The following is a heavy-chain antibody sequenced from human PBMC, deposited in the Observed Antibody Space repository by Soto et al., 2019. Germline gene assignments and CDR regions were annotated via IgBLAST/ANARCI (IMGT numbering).Heavy chain of an antibody. CDR3: AKVGSSGWYVGNWFDP. D-gene: IGHD6-13*01. V-gene: IGHV3-23*01. Sequence: GGSLRLSCAASGFTFRSYSMSWVRQAPGKGLEWVSAISGSGGSTYYADSVKGRFTISRDNSKNTLYLQMNSLRAEDTAVYYCAKVGSSGWYVGNWFDPWGQGTLVTVSS. CDR2: ISGSGGST. CDR1: GFTFRSYS. J-gene: IGHJ5*02.